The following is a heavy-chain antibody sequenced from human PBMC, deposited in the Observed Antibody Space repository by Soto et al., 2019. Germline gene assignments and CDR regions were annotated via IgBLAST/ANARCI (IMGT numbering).Heavy chain of an antibody. Sequence: HPGGSLRLSCAASGFTFSSFAMSWVRQAPEKGLEWVTGISGSGRSTFYADSVKGRFTISRDNSKNTLYLQMNSLRAEDTAVYYCAKDQRLLGFGEEWYYYYYYGMDVWGQGTTVTFSS. CDR2: ISGSGRST. J-gene: IGHJ6*02. D-gene: IGHD3-10*01. CDR1: GFTFSSFA. CDR3: AKDQRLLGFGEEWYYYYYYGMDV. V-gene: IGHV3-23*01.